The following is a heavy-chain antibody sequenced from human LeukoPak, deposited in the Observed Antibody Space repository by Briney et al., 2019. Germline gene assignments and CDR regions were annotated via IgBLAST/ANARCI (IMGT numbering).Heavy chain of an antibody. CDR3: ARGRHYYDTRGYSDAFDI. Sequence: ASEKVSCKASGGTFSSYAISWVRQAPGQGLEWMGGIIPIFGTANYAQKFQGRVTITTDESTSTAYMELSSLRSEDTAVYYCARGRHYYDTRGYSDAFDIWGQGTLVTVSS. CDR1: GGTFSSYA. J-gene: IGHJ3*02. D-gene: IGHD3-22*01. V-gene: IGHV1-69*05. CDR2: IIPIFGTA.